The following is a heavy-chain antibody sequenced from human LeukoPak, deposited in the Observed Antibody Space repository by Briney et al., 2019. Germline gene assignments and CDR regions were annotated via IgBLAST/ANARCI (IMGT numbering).Heavy chain of an antibody. CDR1: AFTVSNYG. Sequence: GGSLRLSCATSAFTVSNYGMSWVRQAPGKWLELVANIKEDGSEIKYVDSVKGRFTISRDNAKNSLYLQMTSLPVDDTAVYYCARDRGYYTFDYWGQGTLVTVSS. D-gene: IGHD3-22*01. CDR3: ARDRGYYTFDY. CDR2: IKEDGSEI. V-gene: IGHV3-7*01. J-gene: IGHJ4*02.